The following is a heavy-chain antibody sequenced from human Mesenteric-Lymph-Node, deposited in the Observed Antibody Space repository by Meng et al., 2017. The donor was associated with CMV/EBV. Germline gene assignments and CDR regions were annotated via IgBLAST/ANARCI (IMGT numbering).Heavy chain of an antibody. J-gene: IGHJ3*02. Sequence: CKASGYTFTSHGISLVRQAPGQGLEWMGWISVYNGNTNYVRKLQGRVIMTTDTSTSIAYMELRSLRSDDTAVYYCARVLVAEDAFDIWGQGTMVTVSS. CDR1: GYTFTSHG. CDR2: ISVYNGNT. CDR3: ARVLVAEDAFDI. D-gene: IGHD5-12*01. V-gene: IGHV1-18*01.